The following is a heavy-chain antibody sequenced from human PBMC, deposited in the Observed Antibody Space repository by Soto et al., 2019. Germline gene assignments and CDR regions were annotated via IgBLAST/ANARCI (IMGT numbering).Heavy chain of an antibody. Sequence: EVQLLESGGGLVQPGGSLRLSCAASGFTFSSYAMSWVRQAPGKGLEWVSAISGSGGSTYYADSVKGRFTISRDNSKNTLYLQMNSLRAEDTAVYYCAKDAYYDYIWGSYRSAYYFDYWGQGTLVTVSS. CDR1: GFTFSSYA. CDR3: AKDAYYDYIWGSYRSAYYFDY. J-gene: IGHJ4*02. CDR2: ISGSGGST. D-gene: IGHD3-16*02. V-gene: IGHV3-23*01.